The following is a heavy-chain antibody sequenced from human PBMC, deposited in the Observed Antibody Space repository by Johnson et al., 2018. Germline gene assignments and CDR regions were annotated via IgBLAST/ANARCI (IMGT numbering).Heavy chain of an antibody. CDR2: ISTSGGDI. J-gene: IGHJ3*02. V-gene: IGHV3-21*01. CDR3: AREYYYDNKGSAFDI. D-gene: IGHD3-22*01. Sequence: VRLVQSGGGLVKPGGSLRLSCAASGFTFSNYLMNWVRQAPGKGLEWVSSISTSGGDIHYADSVKGRFTISRDNSKNSLFLQRNSLRAEDTAVYYCAREYYYDNKGSAFDIWGQGTMVTVSS. CDR1: GFTFSNYL.